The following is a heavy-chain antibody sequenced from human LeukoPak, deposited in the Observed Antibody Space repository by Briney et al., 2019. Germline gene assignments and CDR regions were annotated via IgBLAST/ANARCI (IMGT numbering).Heavy chain of an antibody. V-gene: IGHV1-69*05. D-gene: IGHD3-3*01. J-gene: IGHJ6*03. Sequence: ASVKVSCKASGGTFSSYAISWVRHAPGQGLEWMGGIIPIFGTANYAQKFQGRVTITTDESTSTAYMELSSLRSEDTAVYYCARLSREYDFSCGYGYYYYYMDVWGKGTTVTVSS. CDR1: GGTFSSYA. CDR2: IIPIFGTA. CDR3: ARLSREYDFSCGYGYYYYYMDV.